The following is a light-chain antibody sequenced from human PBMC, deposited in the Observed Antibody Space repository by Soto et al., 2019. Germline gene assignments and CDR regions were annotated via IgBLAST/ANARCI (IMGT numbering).Light chain of an antibody. CDR3: AVWDQSLTGRV. CDR1: SSNIGSHF. CDR2: RDG. J-gene: IGLJ3*02. V-gene: IGLV1-47*01. Sequence: QSVLTQPPSASGTPGQSLTISCSGSSSNIGSHFVYWYQHLPGTAPKLLIFRDGQRPSGVPARFFGSKSGTSASLAISGLGSEDEADYYCAVWDQSLTGRVFGGGTKVTVL.